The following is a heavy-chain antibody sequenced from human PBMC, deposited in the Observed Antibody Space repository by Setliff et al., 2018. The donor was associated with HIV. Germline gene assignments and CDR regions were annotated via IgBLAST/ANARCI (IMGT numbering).Heavy chain of an antibody. CDR1: GDSVSSGSYY. V-gene: IGHV4-61*01. CDR3: ARDARLSGSYYGMDV. J-gene: IGHJ6*02. CDR2: IYYSGTT. Sequence: PSETLSLTCTVSGDSVSSGSYYWSWIRQPPGKGLEWIGYIYYSGTTNYNPSLKSRVTISVDTSKNQFSLKLSSVTAADTAVYFCARDARLSGSYYGMDVWGQGTTVTVSS. D-gene: IGHD1-26*01.